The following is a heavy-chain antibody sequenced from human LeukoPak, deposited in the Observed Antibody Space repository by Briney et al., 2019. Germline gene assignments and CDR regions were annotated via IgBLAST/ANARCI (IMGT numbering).Heavy chain of an antibody. J-gene: IGHJ6*03. D-gene: IGHD3-3*01. V-gene: IGHV3-49*04. Sequence: GGSLRLSXTASGFTFGDYAMSWVRQAPGKGLEWVGFIRSKAYGGTTEYAASVKGRFTISRDDSKSIAYLQMNSLKTEDTAVYYCTRDPDFWSDLYYMDVWGKGTTVTVSS. CDR3: TRDPDFWSDLYYMDV. CDR1: GFTFGDYA. CDR2: IRSKAYGGTT.